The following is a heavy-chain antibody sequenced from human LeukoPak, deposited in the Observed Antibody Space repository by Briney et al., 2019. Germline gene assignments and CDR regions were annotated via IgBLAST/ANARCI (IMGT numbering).Heavy chain of an antibody. CDR1: GFSFRSYW. CDR3: AREREQEMDV. D-gene: IGHD1-26*01. Sequence: GGSLRLSCAASGFSFRSYWMSWVRQAPGKGLEWVANIRQDGNEIYYADSVKGRFTISRDNAKNSLYLQMNSLRAEDTAVYYCAREREQEMDVWGKGTTVTVSS. CDR2: IRQDGNEI. V-gene: IGHV3-7*01. J-gene: IGHJ6*04.